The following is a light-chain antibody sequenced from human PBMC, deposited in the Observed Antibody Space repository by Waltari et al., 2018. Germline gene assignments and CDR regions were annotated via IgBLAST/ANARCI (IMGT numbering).Light chain of an antibody. J-gene: IGLJ2*01. CDR1: SGSITRNY. Sequence: NFILTQPHSVSESPGKTVTISCTRSSGSITRNYVQWYQQRPGSAPTNVNYEDDQRPSGVPDRFSGSVDRSSNSVSLTISGLETEDEADYYCQSYGDNDQLVFGGGTKLTVL. CDR2: EDD. CDR3: QSYGDNDQLV. V-gene: IGLV6-57*03.